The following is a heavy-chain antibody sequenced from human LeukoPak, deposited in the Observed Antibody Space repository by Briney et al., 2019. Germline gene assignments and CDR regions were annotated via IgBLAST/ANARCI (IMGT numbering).Heavy chain of an antibody. CDR2: ISSSIRTT. CDR3: ARDEITDYMDV. V-gene: IGHV3-48*01. J-gene: IGHJ6*03. D-gene: IGHD5-24*01. CDR1: GFTFNSYS. Sequence: GGSLRLSCAASGFTFNSYSMNWVRQAPGKGLEWISYISSSIRTTYYADSVKGRFTISRDNAKNSLYLQMNSLRTEDTAVYYCARDEITDYMDVWGKGTTVTVSS.